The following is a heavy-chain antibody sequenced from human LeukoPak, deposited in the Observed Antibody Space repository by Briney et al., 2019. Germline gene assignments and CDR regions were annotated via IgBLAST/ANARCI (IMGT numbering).Heavy chain of an antibody. Sequence: GGSLRLSCAASGFTFSSYWMSWVRQAPGKGLEWVANIKQDGSEKYYVDSVKGRFTISRDNAKNSLYLQMNSLRAEDTAVYYCARLNSNRDYYYYMDVWGKGTTVTVSS. CDR3: ARLNSNRDYYYYMDV. CDR2: IKQDGSEK. D-gene: IGHD4-11*01. J-gene: IGHJ6*03. CDR1: GFTFSSYW. V-gene: IGHV3-7*03.